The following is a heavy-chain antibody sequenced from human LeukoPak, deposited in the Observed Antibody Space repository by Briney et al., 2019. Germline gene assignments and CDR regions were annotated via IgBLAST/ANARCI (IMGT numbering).Heavy chain of an antibody. CDR1: GYTFTSYG. Sequence: ASVNVSCKASGYTFTSYGIGWVRQAPGQGLEWMGWISAYNGNTNYAQNLQGRLTMTTDTSTSTSYMELRSLRSDDTAVYYCARDGQFGGAPRYWGQGTLVTVSS. J-gene: IGHJ4*02. D-gene: IGHD3-16*01. CDR2: ISAYNGNT. V-gene: IGHV1-18*01. CDR3: ARDGQFGGAPRY.